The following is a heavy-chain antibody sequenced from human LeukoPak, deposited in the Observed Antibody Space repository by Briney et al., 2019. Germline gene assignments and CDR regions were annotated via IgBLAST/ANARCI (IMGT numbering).Heavy chain of an antibody. V-gene: IGHV3-23*01. D-gene: IGHD6-6*01. CDR1: GFTFSNYA. CDR3: ARGLYSSSP. Sequence: TGGSLRLSCAASGFTFSNYAMSWVRQAPGKGRGWVSAIIGSGGSTYYADSVKGRFTISRDNSKNTLYLQMNSLRVEDTAVYYCARGLYSSSPWGQGTPVTVSS. J-gene: IGHJ4*02. CDR2: IIGSGGST.